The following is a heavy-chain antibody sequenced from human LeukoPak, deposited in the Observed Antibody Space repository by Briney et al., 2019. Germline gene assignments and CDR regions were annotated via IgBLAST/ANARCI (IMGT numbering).Heavy chain of an antibody. J-gene: IGHJ4*02. CDR2: IYYSGST. CDR3: AREDYYDSSGYVAY. D-gene: IGHD3-22*01. CDR1: GGSTSSYY. V-gene: IGHV4-59*01. Sequence: SETLSLTCTVSGGSTSSYYWSWIRQPPGKGLEWIGYIYYSGSTNYNPSLKSRVTISVDTSKNQFSLKLSSVTAADTAVYYCAREDYYDSSGYVAYWGQGTLVTVSS.